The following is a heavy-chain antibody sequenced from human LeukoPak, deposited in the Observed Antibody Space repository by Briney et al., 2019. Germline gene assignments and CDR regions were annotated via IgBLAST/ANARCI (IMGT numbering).Heavy chain of an antibody. CDR1: GFTVSSNY. CDR3: ARGGSGSPYYYYGMDV. V-gene: IGHV3-53*01. J-gene: IGHJ6*02. D-gene: IGHD6-25*01. Sequence: AGGSLRLSCAASGFTVSSNYMSWVRPAPGKGLEWVSVIYSAGSTYYADSVKGRFTISRDNSKNSLYLQMNSLRAEDTAVYYCARGGSGSPYYYYGMDVWGQGTTVTVSS. CDR2: IYSAGST.